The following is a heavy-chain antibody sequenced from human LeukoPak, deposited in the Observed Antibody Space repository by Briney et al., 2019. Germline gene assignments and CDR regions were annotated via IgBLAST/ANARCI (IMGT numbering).Heavy chain of an antibody. CDR1: GFTFSNYA. V-gene: IGHV3-23*01. CDR3: ATREGSGWYPHWYYYMDV. D-gene: IGHD6-19*01. Sequence: PGGSLRLSCAASGFTFSNYAMSWVRQAPGKGLEWVSAISGSGGNTYYADSVKGRFTISRDNSKNTLFLQMNSLRAEDTAVYYCATREGSGWYPHWYYYMDVWGKGTTVTVSS. J-gene: IGHJ6*03. CDR2: ISGSGGNT.